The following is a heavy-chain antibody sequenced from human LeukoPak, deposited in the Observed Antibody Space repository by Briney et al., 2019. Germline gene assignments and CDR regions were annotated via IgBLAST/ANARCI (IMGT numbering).Heavy chain of an antibody. CDR1: GGSISSYY. CDR3: ARDTVTTYYYYMDV. V-gene: IGHV4-59*01. J-gene: IGHJ6*03. D-gene: IGHD4-11*01. CDR2: IYYSGST. Sequence: SETLSLTCTVSGGSISSYYWSWIRQPPGKGLEWIGYIYYSGSTNYNPSLKSRVTISVDTSKNQFSLKLSSVTAADTAMYYCARDTVTTYYYYMDVWGKGTTVTVPS.